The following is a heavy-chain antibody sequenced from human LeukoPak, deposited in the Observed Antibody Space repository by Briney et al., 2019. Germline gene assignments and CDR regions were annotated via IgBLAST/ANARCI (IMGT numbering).Heavy chain of an antibody. J-gene: IGHJ4*02. CDR1: GGSISSYY. Sequence: SETLSLTCTVSGGSISSYYWSWIRQPPGKGLEWMGYIYYSGSTNYNPSLKSRVTISVDTSKNQFSLKLSSVTAADTAVYYCASFLAGVFDYWGQGTLVTVSS. CDR2: IYYSGST. CDR3: ASFLAGVFDY. V-gene: IGHV4-59*01. D-gene: IGHD6-13*01.